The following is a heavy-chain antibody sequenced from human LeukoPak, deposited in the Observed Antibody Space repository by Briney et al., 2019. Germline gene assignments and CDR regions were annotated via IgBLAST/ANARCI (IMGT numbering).Heavy chain of an antibody. D-gene: IGHD1-26*01. V-gene: IGHV4-59*12. Sequence: SETLSLTCTVSGGSISSYYWSWIRQPPGKGLERIGYIYHSGSTYYNPSLKSRVTISVDRSKNQFSLKLSSVTAADTAVYYCARGHSGLVGATVWFDPWGQGTLVTVSS. J-gene: IGHJ5*02. CDR2: IYHSGST. CDR3: ARGHSGLVGATVWFDP. CDR1: GGSISSYY.